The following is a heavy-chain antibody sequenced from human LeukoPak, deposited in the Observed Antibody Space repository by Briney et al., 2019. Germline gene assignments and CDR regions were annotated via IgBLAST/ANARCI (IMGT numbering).Heavy chain of an antibody. V-gene: IGHV3-20*04. CDR2: INWNGGNT. D-gene: IGHD5-24*01. CDR1: GFTFGDYG. J-gene: IGHJ4*02. CDR3: ARDRGWLQYIDY. Sequence: GGSLRLSCAASGFTFGDYGMSWVRQAPGKGLEWFSSINWNGGNTAYADSVKGRFTISSDTAKDSLYLQLNSLRAEDTALYYCARDRGWLQYIDYWGQGTLVTVSS.